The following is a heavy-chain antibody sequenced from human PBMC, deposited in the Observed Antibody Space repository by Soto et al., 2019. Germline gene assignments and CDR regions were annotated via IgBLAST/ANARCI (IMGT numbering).Heavy chain of an antibody. V-gene: IGHV3-74*01. CDR3: ERRGYSYGDHFDY. CDR2: INSDGSST. CDR1: GFTLISYS. J-gene: IGHJ4*02. D-gene: IGHD5-18*01. Sequence: WGSLRLSCAASGFTLISYSMHFFRQAPGKGRVWVSRINSDGSSTSYADSVKGRFSISRENAKNTLYLQMNSLRAEDTAVYYCERRGYSYGDHFDYWGQGTPVTVSS.